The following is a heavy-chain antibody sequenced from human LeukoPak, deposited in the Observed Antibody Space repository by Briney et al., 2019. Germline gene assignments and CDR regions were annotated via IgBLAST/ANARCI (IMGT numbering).Heavy chain of an antibody. V-gene: IGHV3-7*01. Sequence: GGSLRLSCAASGFTFSSYWMSWVRQAPGKGLEWVANIKQDGSEKYYVDSVKGRFTISRDNAKNSLYLQMNSLRAEDTAVYYCARGRRPKDSSSLKVMNYFDYWGQGTLVTVSS. CDR3: ARGRRPKDSSSLKVMNYFDY. CDR2: IKQDGSEK. D-gene: IGHD6-13*01. CDR1: GFTFSSYW. J-gene: IGHJ4*02.